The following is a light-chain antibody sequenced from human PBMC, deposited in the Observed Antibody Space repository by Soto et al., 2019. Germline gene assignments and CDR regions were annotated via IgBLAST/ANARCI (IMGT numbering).Light chain of an antibody. J-gene: IGKJ4*01. V-gene: IGKV1-33*01. Sequence: DIHMTQSPSSLSASLGDRVTITCPASQDISNYLNWYQQKPGKAPKLLIYDASNLETGVPSRFSGSGSGTDFTFTISSLQPEDIATYYCQQYDNLPLTFGGGTKVDIK. CDR3: QQYDNLPLT. CDR2: DAS. CDR1: QDISNY.